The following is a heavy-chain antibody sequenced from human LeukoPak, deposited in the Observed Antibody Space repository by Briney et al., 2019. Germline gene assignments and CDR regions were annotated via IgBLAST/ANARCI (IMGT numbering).Heavy chain of an antibody. CDR3: AKDHPQKYYYDSSGPDY. Sequence: GGSLRLSCVVSGFTFSSYGMHWVRQAPGKGLEWVAVISYDGSNKYYADPVKGRFTISRDNSKNTLYLQMNSLRAEDTAVYYCAKDHPQKYYYDSSGPDYWGQGTLVTVSS. CDR1: GFTFSSYG. D-gene: IGHD3-22*01. CDR2: ISYDGSNK. J-gene: IGHJ4*02. V-gene: IGHV3-30*18.